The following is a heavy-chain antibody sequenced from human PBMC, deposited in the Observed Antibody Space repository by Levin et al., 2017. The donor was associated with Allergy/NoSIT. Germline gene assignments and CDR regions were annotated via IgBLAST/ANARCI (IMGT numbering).Heavy chain of an antibody. V-gene: IGHV3-23*01. CDR3: GRDSVGNPTRRSDY. Sequence: GESLKISCVASGFPFNLYDMSWVHQAPGKGLEWVSTISANGFDTYYSDSVKGRLIISRGNSKNTVYLQMNSLRAADTAVYYCGRDSVGNPTRRSDYWGQGARVTVSS. D-gene: IGHD4-23*01. CDR2: ISANGFDT. J-gene: IGHJ4*02. CDR1: GFPFNLYD.